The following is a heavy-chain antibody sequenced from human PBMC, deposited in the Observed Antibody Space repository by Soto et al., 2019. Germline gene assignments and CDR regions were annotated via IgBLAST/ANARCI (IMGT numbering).Heavy chain of an antibody. Sequence: GGFLRLSCAASGVTFSSYSMNWVRQAPGKGLEWVSYISSSSSTIYYADSVKGRFTISRDNAKNSLYLQVNSLRAEDTAVYYCARDASIDTPALTSWGQGTLVTVSS. CDR2: ISSSSSTI. V-gene: IGHV3-48*01. J-gene: IGHJ4*02. CDR3: ARDASIDTPALTS. D-gene: IGHD3-9*01. CDR1: GVTFSSYS.